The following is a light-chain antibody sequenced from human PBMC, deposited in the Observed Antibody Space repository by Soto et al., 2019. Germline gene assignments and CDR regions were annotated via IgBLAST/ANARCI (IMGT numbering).Light chain of an antibody. CDR3: KQYGSSPWT. CDR1: QSVSSSY. CDR2: GAS. V-gene: IGKV3-20*01. J-gene: IGKJ1*01. Sequence: EIVLTQSPGTLSLSPGERATLSCRASQSVSSSYLAWYQQKPGQAPRLLIYGASSRATGIPDRFSGSGSGTDFTLTISRLEPEDFAVYYCKQYGSSPWTFGHGTKVDIK.